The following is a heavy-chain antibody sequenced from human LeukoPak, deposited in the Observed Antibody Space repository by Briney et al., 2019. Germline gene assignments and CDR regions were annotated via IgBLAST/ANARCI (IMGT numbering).Heavy chain of an antibody. Sequence: GASVKVSCKASGYTFTGYYMHWVRQAPGQGLEWMGRINPNSGGTNYAQKIQGRVTMTRDTSISTAYMELSRLRSDDTAVYYCAREIYYYDSSGYITTWGQGTLVTVSS. V-gene: IGHV1-2*06. CDR2: INPNSGGT. CDR3: AREIYYYDSSGYITT. J-gene: IGHJ5*02. D-gene: IGHD3-22*01. CDR1: GYTFTGYY.